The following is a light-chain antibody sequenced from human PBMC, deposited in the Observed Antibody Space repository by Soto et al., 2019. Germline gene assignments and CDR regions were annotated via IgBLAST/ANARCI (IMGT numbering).Light chain of an antibody. CDR2: AAS. J-gene: IGKJ5*01. CDR1: QGISSW. V-gene: IGKV1-12*01. CDR3: QQANSFPQVN. Sequence: DIQMTQSPSSVSASVGDRVTITCRASQGISSWVAWYQQKPGKAPKLLIYAASSLQSGVPSRFSGSGSVTDFTLTISSLQPDDFETYYSQQANSFPQVNFGQGTRLEI.